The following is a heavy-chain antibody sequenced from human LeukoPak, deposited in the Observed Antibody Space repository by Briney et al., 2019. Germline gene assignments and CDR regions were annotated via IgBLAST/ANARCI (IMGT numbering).Heavy chain of an antibody. CDR2: INQDGGQE. D-gene: IGHD1-26*01. Sequence: GGSLRLSCAASGFTFSSYWMTWVRQAPGKGLEWVASINQDGGQEYYVDSVKGRFTISRDNAKNSLYLQMNRLRAEDTAVYYCARNHNGGRYHFLAFDVWGQGTMVTVSS. CDR1: GFTFSSYW. CDR3: ARNHNGGRYHFLAFDV. J-gene: IGHJ3*01. V-gene: IGHV3-7*01.